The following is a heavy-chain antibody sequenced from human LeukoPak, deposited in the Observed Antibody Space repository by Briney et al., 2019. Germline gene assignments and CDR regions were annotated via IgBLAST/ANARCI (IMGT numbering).Heavy chain of an antibody. J-gene: IGHJ4*02. CDR2: ITGSGGFT. CDR1: GFTFSNYA. D-gene: IGHD3-9*01. CDR3: AKWGDYDVLTGYYDPDY. Sequence: SGGSLRLSCVASGFTFSNYAMSWVRQARGKGLEWVSAITGSGGFTYYADSVKGRFTISRDNSKHTLYLQMNSLRAEDTAVYYCAKWGDYDVLTGYYDPDYWGQGTLVTVSS. V-gene: IGHV3-23*01.